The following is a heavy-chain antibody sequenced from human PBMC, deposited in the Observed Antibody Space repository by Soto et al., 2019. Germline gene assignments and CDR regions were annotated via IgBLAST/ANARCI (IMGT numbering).Heavy chain of an antibody. CDR3: TRHALQYCGGDCYLLPYFDL. J-gene: IGHJ2*01. V-gene: IGHV3-11*01. CDR2: ISSSGSTI. D-gene: IGHD2-21*02. Sequence: SCAASGFTFSDYYMSWIRQAPGKGLEWVSYISSSGSTIYYADSVKGRFTISRDDSKNTAYLQMNSLKTEDTAVYYCTRHALQYCGGDCYLLPYFDLWGRGTLVTVSS. CDR1: GFTFSDYY.